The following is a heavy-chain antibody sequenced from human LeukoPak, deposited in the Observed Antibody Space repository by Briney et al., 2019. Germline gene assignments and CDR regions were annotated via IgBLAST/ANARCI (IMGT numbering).Heavy chain of an antibody. V-gene: IGHV3-30*02. J-gene: IGHJ4*02. CDR1: GFTFSSSG. Sequence: GGSLRLSCAASGFTFSSSGIHWVRQAPGKGLEWVAFIRYDGSNEYHADSVKGRFTISRDNSKNTLYLQMNSLRAEDTAVYYCAKGMGDAYNYRYYLDYWGQGTLVTVSS. CDR3: AKGMGDAYNYRYYLDY. CDR2: IRYDGSNE. D-gene: IGHD5-24*01.